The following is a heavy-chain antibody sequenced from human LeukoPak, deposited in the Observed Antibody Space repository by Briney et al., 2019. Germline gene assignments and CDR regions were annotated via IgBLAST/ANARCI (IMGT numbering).Heavy chain of an antibody. CDR1: GFTFSSYW. Sequence: GGSLRLSCAASGFTFSSYWMSWVRQAPGKGLEWVANIKQDGSEKYYVDSVKGRFTISRDNAKNSLYLQMNSLRADDTAVYYCARVSGPALFYYYYYYMDVWGRGTTVTVSS. J-gene: IGHJ6*03. CDR3: ARVSGPALFYYYYYYMDV. CDR2: IKQDGSEK. V-gene: IGHV3-7*03. D-gene: IGHD2-2*01.